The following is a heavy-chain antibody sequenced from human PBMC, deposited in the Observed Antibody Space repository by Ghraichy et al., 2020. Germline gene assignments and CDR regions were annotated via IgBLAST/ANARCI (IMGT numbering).Heavy chain of an antibody. CDR3: ARRPTTYSSGWYLGYYYGMDV. D-gene: IGHD6-19*01. CDR2: INHSGST. J-gene: IGHJ6*02. CDR1: GGSFSGYY. V-gene: IGHV4-34*01. Sequence: SETLSLTCAVYGGSFSGYYWSWIRQPPGKGLEWIGEINHSGSTNYNPSLKSRVTISVDTSKNQFSLRLSPVTAADTAVYYCARRPTTYSSGWYLGYYYGMDVWGQGTTVTVSS.